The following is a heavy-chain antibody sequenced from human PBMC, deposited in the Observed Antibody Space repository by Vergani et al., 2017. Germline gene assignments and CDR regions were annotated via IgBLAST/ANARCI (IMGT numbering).Heavy chain of an antibody. J-gene: IGHJ1*01. Sequence: QVHLVESGGGVVQPGRSLRLSCVVSGFTSSYYSMHWVRQAPGKGLEWVAVISYDGTQKYYTDSVKCRFTISRDNSKSTLYLQMNSLRTEDTAVYYCATKSCGTPGCQIGYFREWGQGTLVTVSS. CDR1: GFTSSYYS. V-gene: IGHV3-30*03. CDR3: ATKSCGTPGCQIGYFRE. D-gene: IGHD1-1*01. CDR2: ISYDGTQK.